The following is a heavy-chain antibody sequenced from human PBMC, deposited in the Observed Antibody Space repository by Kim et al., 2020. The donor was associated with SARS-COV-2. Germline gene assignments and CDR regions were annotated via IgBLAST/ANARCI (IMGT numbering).Heavy chain of an antibody. D-gene: IGHD6-6*01. V-gene: IGHV4-39*01. J-gene: IGHJ4*02. CDR1: GGSISSSSYY. Sequence: SETLSLTCTVSGGSISSSSYYWGWIRQPPGTGLEWIGSIHYSGSTYYNPSLKSRVTISVDTSKNQFSLKLSSVTAADTAVYYCASQVAQYSSRDYWGQGTLVTVSS. CDR3: ASQVAQYSSRDY. CDR2: IHYSGST.